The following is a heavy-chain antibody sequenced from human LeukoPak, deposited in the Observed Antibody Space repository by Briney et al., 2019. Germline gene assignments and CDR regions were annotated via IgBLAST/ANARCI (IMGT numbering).Heavy chain of an antibody. CDR3: VRADVECLVVGTLDY. D-gene: IGHD6-19*01. J-gene: IGHJ4*02. CDR2: ISYDESNK. CDR1: GFTFSSSA. Sequence: PGGSLRLACAASGFTFSSSALHWVRQAPGKGLEWVALISYDESNKFYADSVKGRFTISRDNSKNTLFLQMSSLRAEDTAVYYCVRADVECLVVGTLDYWGQGTLVTVSS. V-gene: IGHV3-30*15.